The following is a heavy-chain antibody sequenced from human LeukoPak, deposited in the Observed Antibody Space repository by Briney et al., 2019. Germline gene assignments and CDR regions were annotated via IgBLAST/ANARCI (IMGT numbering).Heavy chain of an antibody. CDR2: IYHSGST. CDR1: GYSISSGYY. Sequence: SETLSLTCTVSGYSISSGYYWGWIRQPPGKGLEWIGSIYHSGSTYYNPSLKSRVTISVDTSKNQFSLKLSSVTAADTAVYYCARDIKYYGSGTSKTLDYWGQGTLVTVSS. CDR3: ARDIKYYGSGTSKTLDY. V-gene: IGHV4-38-2*02. J-gene: IGHJ4*02. D-gene: IGHD3-10*01.